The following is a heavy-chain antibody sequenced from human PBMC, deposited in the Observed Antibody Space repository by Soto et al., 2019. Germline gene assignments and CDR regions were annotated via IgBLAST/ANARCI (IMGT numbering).Heavy chain of an antibody. J-gene: IGHJ6*02. CDR2: INPNSGGT. CDR3: ARDTSYYYGMDV. CDR1: GYTFTCYY. Sequence: ASVKVSCKASGYTFTCYYMHWVRQAPGQGLEWMGWINPNSGGTNYAQKFQGWVTMTRDTSISTAYMELSRLRSDDTAGYYCARDTSYYYGMDVWGQGTTVTVSS. V-gene: IGHV1-2*04.